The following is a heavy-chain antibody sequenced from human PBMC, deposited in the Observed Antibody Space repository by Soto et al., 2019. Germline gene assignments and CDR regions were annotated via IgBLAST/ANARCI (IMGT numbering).Heavy chain of an antibody. J-gene: IGHJ6*02. CDR3: ARDVSSYLDPYYSYGMDV. CDR2: ISNSKSYI. D-gene: IGHD3-16*02. Sequence: PGGSLRLSCAASGFTFSSYTMNWVRQAPGKGLEWVSSISNSKSYIYYADSLKGRFTISRDNAKNSLYLEMNGLRAEDTAVYYCARDVSSYLDPYYSYGMDVWGQGTTVTVSS. CDR1: GFTFSSYT. V-gene: IGHV3-21*01.